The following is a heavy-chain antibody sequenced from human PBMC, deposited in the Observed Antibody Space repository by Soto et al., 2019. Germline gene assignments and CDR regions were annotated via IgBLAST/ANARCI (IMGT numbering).Heavy chain of an antibody. V-gene: IGHV3-7*05. CDR2: IKQDGTEK. CDR1: GFTFSGYW. CDR3: ARDDINAFYEY. D-gene: IGHD3-9*01. Sequence: EVQLVESGGGLVQPGGSLRLSCAASGFTFSGYWMTWVRQAPGKGLEWVANIKQDGTEKNYVDSVKGRFTISRENAKNSLYLQMNSLRAEDTAVYYCARDDINAFYEYGGQGTLVTVSS. J-gene: IGHJ4*02.